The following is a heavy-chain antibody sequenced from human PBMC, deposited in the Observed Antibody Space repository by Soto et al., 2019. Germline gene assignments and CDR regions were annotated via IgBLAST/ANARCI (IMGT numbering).Heavy chain of an antibody. V-gene: IGHV5-51*01. J-gene: IGHJ4*02. Sequence: GESLKISCKGFGYNFANHWIGWVRQMPGKGLEWMGIIYPFDSETRYSPSFQGQVTISADKSINTAYLQWSSLKASDTAIYYCARRDYGDFDYWGQGTLVTVSS. D-gene: IGHD4-17*01. CDR1: GYNFANHW. CDR2: IYPFDSET. CDR3: ARRDYGDFDY.